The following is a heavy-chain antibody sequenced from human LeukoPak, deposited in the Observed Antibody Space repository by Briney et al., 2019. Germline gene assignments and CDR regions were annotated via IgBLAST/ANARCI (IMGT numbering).Heavy chain of an antibody. J-gene: IGHJ6*03. CDR1: GFTFSSYA. D-gene: IGHD2-15*01. Sequence: GGSLRLSCAASGFTFSSYAMHWVRQAPGKGLEWVAVISYDGSNKYYVDSVKGRFTISRDNSKNTLYLQMNSLRAEDTAVYYCAKGGRYCSGGSCYYYYYMDVWGKGTTVTVSS. CDR3: AKGGRYCSGGSCYYYYYMDV. V-gene: IGHV3-30*04. CDR2: ISYDGSNK.